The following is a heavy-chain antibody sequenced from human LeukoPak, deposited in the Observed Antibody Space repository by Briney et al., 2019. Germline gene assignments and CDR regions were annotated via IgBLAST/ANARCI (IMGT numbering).Heavy chain of an antibody. V-gene: IGHV3-43*02. CDR3: AKDIDGASPFYYYYGMDV. D-gene: IGHD4/OR15-4a*01. CDR2: ISGDGGST. CDR1: GFTFDDYA. J-gene: IGHJ6*02. Sequence: GGSLRLSCAAPGFTFDDYAMHWVRQAPGKGLEWVSLISGDGGSTYYADSVKGRFTISRDNSKNSLYLQMNSLRTEDTALYYCAKDIDGASPFYYYYGMDVWGQGTTVTVSS.